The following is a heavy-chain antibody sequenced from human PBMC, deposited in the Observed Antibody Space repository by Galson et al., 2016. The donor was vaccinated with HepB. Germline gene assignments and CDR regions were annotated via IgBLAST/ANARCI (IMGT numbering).Heavy chain of an antibody. CDR1: GYTFTSYA. CDR3: ARVIHEYSTGWYYFDY. D-gene: IGHD6-19*01. CDR2: ISANNGNT. Sequence: SVKVSCKASGYTFTSYAISWVRQAPGQGLEWMGWISANNGNTNHAQKLQGRVTMTTDTFTSTAYMELRSLKSDDTALYYCARVIHEYSTGWYYFDYWGQGSLVTVSS. V-gene: IGHV1-18*01. J-gene: IGHJ4*02.